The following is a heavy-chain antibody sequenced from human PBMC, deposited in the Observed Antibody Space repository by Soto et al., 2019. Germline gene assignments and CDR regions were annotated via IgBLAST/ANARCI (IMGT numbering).Heavy chain of an antibody. Sequence: QVQLVQSGAEVKKPGSSVKVSCKASGGTFSSYAISWVRQAPGQGLEWMGGIIPIFGTANYAQKFQGRVTITADESTSTAYMELSSLRSEDTAVYYCARDRKTGTKIPNREDYYYYYGMDVWGQGTTVTVSS. CDR3: ARDRKTGTKIPNREDYYYYYGMDV. J-gene: IGHJ6*02. D-gene: IGHD1-7*01. V-gene: IGHV1-69*01. CDR2: IIPIFGTA. CDR1: GGTFSSYA.